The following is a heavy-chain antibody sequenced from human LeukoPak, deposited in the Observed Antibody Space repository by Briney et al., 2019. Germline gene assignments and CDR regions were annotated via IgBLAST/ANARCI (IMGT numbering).Heavy chain of an antibody. D-gene: IGHD3-22*01. Sequence: ASVKVSCKASGYTFSGYYMHWVRQAPGQGLEWMGWINPNSGGTYYAQKFQGRVTMTRDTSISTAYMELSRLRSDDMAVYYCTKSYYDSGDYYYFDYWGQGTLVTVSS. J-gene: IGHJ4*02. CDR2: INPNSGGT. CDR1: GYTFSGYY. V-gene: IGHV1-2*02. CDR3: TKSYYDSGDYYYFDY.